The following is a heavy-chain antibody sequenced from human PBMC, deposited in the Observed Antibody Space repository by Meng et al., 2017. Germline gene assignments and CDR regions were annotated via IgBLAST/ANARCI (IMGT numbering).Heavy chain of an antibody. V-gene: IGHV1-69*04. J-gene: IGHJ4*02. Sequence: QVQVVHSGAGVKKPGSSGNVSCKASGGTFSSYTISWVRQAPGQGLEWMGRIIPILGIANYAQKFQGRVTITADKSTSTAYMELSSLRSEDTAVYYCAREFRGTFYFDYWGQGSLVTVSS. CDR2: IIPILGIA. D-gene: IGHD1-1*01. CDR3: AREFRGTFYFDY. CDR1: GGTFSSYT.